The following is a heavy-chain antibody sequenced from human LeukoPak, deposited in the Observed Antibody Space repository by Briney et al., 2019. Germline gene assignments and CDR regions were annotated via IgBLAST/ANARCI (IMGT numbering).Heavy chain of an antibody. CDR3: ARDYTIFGVADAFDI. CDR1: GFTFSSNS. J-gene: IGHJ3*02. CDR2: ISSSSSYI. D-gene: IGHD3-3*01. Sequence: GGSLRLSCAASGFTFSSNSMNWVRQAQGKGLEWVSSISSSSSYIYYADSVKGRFTISRDNAKNSLYLQVNSLRAEDTAVYYCARDYTIFGVADAFDIWGQGTMVTVSS. V-gene: IGHV3-21*01.